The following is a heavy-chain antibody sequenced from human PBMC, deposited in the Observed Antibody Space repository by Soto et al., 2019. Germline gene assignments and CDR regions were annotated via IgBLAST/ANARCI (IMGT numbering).Heavy chain of an antibody. CDR2: INAGNGNT. CDR1: GYTFTSYA. CDR3: ARWGLALMDV. Sequence: QVQLVQSGAEVKKPGASVKVSCKASGYTFTSYAMHWVRQAPGQRLEWMGWINAGNGNTKYSQKFQGRVTITRDTSASTAYVELSRPRSEDTAVDYCARWGLALMDVWGPGPAVTV. J-gene: IGHJ6*02. V-gene: IGHV1-3*01. D-gene: IGHD2-21*01.